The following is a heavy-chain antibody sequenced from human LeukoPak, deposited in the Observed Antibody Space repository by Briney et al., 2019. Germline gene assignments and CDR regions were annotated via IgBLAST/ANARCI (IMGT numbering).Heavy chain of an antibody. CDR3: AKDHGGRGEGGY. CDR1: GFTFSSYA. J-gene: IGHJ4*02. Sequence: GGSLRLSCAASGFTFSSYAMSWVRQAPGRGLEWVSAISGSGGSTYYADSVKGRFTISRDNSKNTLYLQMNSLRAEDTAVYYCAKDHGGRGEGGYWGQGTLVTVSS. CDR2: ISGSGGST. V-gene: IGHV3-23*01. D-gene: IGHD3-16*01.